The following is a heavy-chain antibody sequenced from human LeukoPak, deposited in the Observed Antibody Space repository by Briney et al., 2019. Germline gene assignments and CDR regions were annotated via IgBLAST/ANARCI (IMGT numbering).Heavy chain of an antibody. V-gene: IGHV5-51*01. CDR1: GYSFTNYW. CDR3: ARHEGYCSSASGYGDIGY. CDR2: IPPGDSAT. J-gene: IGHJ4*02. Sequence: GESLTTSCKGFGYSFTNYWIGWVRSIRGKGLAWMGIIPPGDSATGYSTSFQGHVTSSVDKSISTACLQWSSLKASDTAMDYSARHEGYCSSASGYGDIGYWGQGTLVTVSS. D-gene: IGHD2-2*01.